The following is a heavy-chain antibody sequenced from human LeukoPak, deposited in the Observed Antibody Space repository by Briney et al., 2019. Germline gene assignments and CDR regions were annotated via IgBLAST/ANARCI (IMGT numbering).Heavy chain of an antibody. CDR2: ISSRGNYI. V-gene: IGHV3-11*04. CDR3: ARDLLGWELHYFDY. CDR1: GFTFSDFY. D-gene: IGHD1-26*01. J-gene: IGHJ4*02. Sequence: PGGSLRLSCAASGFTFSDFYMTWIRQAPGKGLEWISYISSRGNYIYYADSVKGRFSISRDNAKNSLYLQMNSLRAEDTAVYYCARDLLGWELHYFDYWGQGTLVTVSS.